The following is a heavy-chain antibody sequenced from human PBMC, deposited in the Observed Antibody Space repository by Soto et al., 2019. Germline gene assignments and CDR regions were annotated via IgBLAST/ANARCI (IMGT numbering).Heavy chain of an antibody. CDR3: ARGKTQMTQDRMGVYYYIDL. D-gene: IGHD1-26*01. J-gene: IGHJ6*03. Sequence: QVQLVQSGAEVKQPGSSVKISCTASGDTCNDRTFTWVRRAPAQGIEWMGRVIPHLDASNYAEKFQDRVTITAHKSTNTGYMALSGLQSENSAIYDCARGKTQMTQDRMGVYYYIDLCCKGSTGTV. V-gene: IGHV1-69*08. CDR2: VIPHLDAS. CDR1: GDTCNDRT.